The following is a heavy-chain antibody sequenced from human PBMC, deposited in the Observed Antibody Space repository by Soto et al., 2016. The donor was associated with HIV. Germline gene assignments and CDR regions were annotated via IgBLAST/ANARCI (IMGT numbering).Heavy chain of an antibody. D-gene: IGHD3-10*01. V-gene: IGHV4-61*03. CDR1: GAYVTSEIYY. Sequence: QVQLRESGPGLVKPSETLSLTCSVSGAYVTSEIYYWTWIRQSPGKGLEWIGFYSGSTNYNPSLESRVTISVDTSTNHLSLRLTSLTAADTAVYFCACVEGAQGWASVTSWGQGTPWSPSP. J-gene: IGHJ4*02. CDR2: FYSGST. CDR3: ACVEGAQGWASVTS.